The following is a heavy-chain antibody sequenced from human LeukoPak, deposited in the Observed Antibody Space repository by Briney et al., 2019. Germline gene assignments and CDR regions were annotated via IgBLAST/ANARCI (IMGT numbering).Heavy chain of an antibody. CDR3: ATLPKGLSGYMNTLDY. CDR2: FDPEDGET. J-gene: IGHJ4*02. V-gene: IGHV1-24*01. Sequence: ASVKVSCKVSGYTLTELSMHWVRQAPGKGLEWMGGFDPEDGETIYAQKFQGRGTMTEDTSTDTAYMELSSLRSEDTAVYYCATLPKGLSGYMNTLDYWGQGTLVTVSS. D-gene: IGHD3-22*01. CDR1: GYTLTELS.